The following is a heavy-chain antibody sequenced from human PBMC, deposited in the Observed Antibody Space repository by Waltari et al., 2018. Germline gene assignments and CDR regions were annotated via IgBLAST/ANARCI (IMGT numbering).Heavy chain of an antibody. J-gene: IGHJ6*03. D-gene: IGHD1-26*01. CDR1: GGSFSGYY. CDR3: ARKRGSRTPYYYYMDV. CDR2: INHSGST. V-gene: IGHV4-34*01. Sequence: QVQLQQWGAGLLKPSETLSLTCAVYGGSFSGYYWSWIRQPPGKGLEWIGEINHSGSTNYNPSRKSRVTRSVDKSKDQFSLKLSAVTAADTAVYYCARKRGSRTPYYYYMDVWGKGTTVTVSS.